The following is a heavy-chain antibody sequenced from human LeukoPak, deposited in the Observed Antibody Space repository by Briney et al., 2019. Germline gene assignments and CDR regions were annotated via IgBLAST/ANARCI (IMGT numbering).Heavy chain of an antibody. CDR3: ARARPNCYGSGSSNWFDP. J-gene: IGHJ5*02. CDR1: GGSISTYY. Sequence: SETLSLTCTVSGGSISTYYWSWIRQPPGKGLEWIGYIYYSGSTNYSPSLKSRVTISVDTSNNQFSLKLSSVTAADTAIYYCARARPNCYGSGSSNWFDPWGQGTLVTVSS. D-gene: IGHD3-10*01. CDR2: IYYSGST. V-gene: IGHV4-59*01.